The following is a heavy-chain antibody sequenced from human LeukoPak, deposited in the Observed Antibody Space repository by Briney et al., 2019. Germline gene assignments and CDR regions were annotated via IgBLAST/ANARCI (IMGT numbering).Heavy chain of an antibody. CDR2: INHSGST. V-gene: IGHV4-34*01. CDR3: ARAPWNLVRGIITHYFDY. J-gene: IGHJ4*02. CDR1: GGSFSGYY. D-gene: IGHD3-10*01. Sequence: SETLSLTCAVYGGSFSGYYWSWIRQPPGKGLEWIGEINHSGSTNYNPSLKSRVTISVDTSKNQFSLRLNSVTAADTAVYYCARAPWNLVRGIITHYFDYWGQGTLVTVSS.